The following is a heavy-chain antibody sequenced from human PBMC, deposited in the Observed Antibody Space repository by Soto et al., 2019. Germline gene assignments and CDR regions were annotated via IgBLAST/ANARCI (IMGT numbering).Heavy chain of an antibody. Sequence: ASVKVSCSAYGGTISSYAISRVRQAPGQGLEWMGGIIPIFGTANYAQKFQGRVTITADKSTSTAYMELSSLRSEDTAVYYCAGSSTPGYYYGMDVWGQGTTVTVSS. CDR3: AGSSTPGYYYGMDV. CDR2: IIPIFGTA. D-gene: IGHD3-10*01. J-gene: IGHJ6*02. CDR1: GGTISSYA. V-gene: IGHV1-69*06.